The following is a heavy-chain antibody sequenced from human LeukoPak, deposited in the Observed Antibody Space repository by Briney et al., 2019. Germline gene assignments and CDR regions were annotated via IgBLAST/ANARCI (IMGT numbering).Heavy chain of an antibody. V-gene: IGHV4-61*02. CDR1: GGSISGGSDY. CDR3: ARVGYYDSSGYYWD. CDR2: IYTSGST. J-gene: IGHJ4*02. D-gene: IGHD3-22*01. Sequence: SETLSLTCSGSGGSISGGSDYWGWIRQPAGRGLECMGRIYTSGSTNYNASLKRRVIISVDKSKNQFSLKLSSVTAADTAVYYCARVGYYDSSGYYWDWGQGTLVTVSS.